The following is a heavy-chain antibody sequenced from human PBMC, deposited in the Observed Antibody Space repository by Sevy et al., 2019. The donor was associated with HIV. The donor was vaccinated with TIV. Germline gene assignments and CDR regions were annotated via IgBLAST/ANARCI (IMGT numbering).Heavy chain of an antibody. J-gene: IGHJ4*02. V-gene: IGHV3-30*18. Sequence: GGSLRLSCVTSGFTSKKFGMHWVRQAPGKGPEWVAIISYDESKKYYADSVKGRFTISRDISKNTLYLQMDRLTTEDTAVYYCAKDLYYYEPKSFQDYWGQGTHVTVSS. D-gene: IGHD3-16*01. CDR1: GFTSKKFG. CDR3: AKDLYYYEPKSFQDY. CDR2: ISYDESKK.